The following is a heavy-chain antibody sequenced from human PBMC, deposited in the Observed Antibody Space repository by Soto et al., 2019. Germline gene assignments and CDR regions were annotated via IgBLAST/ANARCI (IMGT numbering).Heavy chain of an antibody. CDR2: INDDGRRT. Sequence: EVQLVESGGGLVQPGGSLRLSCAASGFTFSSYWMHWVRQAPGKGLEWGSRINDDGRRTSYADSVKGRFPIYRDNAKNTLYLQMNSLRDDDTAIYYCARRHRPSYTSDYWGQGTLVTVSS. D-gene: IGHD4-4*01. CDR1: GFTFSSYW. J-gene: IGHJ4*02. CDR3: ARRHRPSYTSDY. V-gene: IGHV3-74*01.